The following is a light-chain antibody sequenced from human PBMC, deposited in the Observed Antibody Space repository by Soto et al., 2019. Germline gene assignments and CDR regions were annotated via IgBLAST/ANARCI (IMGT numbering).Light chain of an antibody. CDR1: QSVSSN. Sequence: EIVMTQSPATLSVSPGERATLSCRASQSVSSNLAWYQQKPGQAPRLLIYGASTRATGIPARVSGSGSGTEFTLTISSLQSEDFAVYYCQQYNSWWTFGRGTKVEIK. CDR3: QQYNSWWT. CDR2: GAS. V-gene: IGKV3-15*01. J-gene: IGKJ1*01.